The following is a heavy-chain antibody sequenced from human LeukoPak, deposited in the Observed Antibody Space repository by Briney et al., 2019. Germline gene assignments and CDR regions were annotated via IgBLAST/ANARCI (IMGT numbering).Heavy chain of an antibody. CDR2: IYYSGSS. D-gene: IGHD2-15*01. CDR1: GGSISSGACY. J-gene: IGHJ6*02. V-gene: IGHV4-31*03. CDR3: ARGLYQTPNGSYGMDV. Sequence: SETLSLTCTVSGGSISSGACYWSWIRQHPGKGLEWIGYIYYSGSSYYNPSLKSRVTISVDTPKNQLSLKLSSVTAADTAVYYCARGLYQTPNGSYGMDVWGQGTTVTVSS.